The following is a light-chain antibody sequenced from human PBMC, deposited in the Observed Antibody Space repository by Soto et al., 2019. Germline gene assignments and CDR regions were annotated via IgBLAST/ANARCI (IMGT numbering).Light chain of an antibody. CDR3: SSYTSSTTQV. CDR2: DVS. Sequence: QSALTQPASVSGSPGQSITISCTGTSSDVGGYNYVSWHQQHPGKAPKVMIYDVSNRPSGVSNRFSGSKSGNTASLTISGLQAEDEADYYCSSYTSSTTQVFGTGTQLTVL. J-gene: IGLJ1*01. CDR1: SSDVGGYNY. V-gene: IGLV2-14*03.